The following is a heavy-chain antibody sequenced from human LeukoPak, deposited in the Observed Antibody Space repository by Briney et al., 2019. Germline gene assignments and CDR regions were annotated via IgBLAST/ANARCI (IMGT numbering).Heavy chain of an antibody. D-gene: IGHD4-17*01. J-gene: IGHJ3*02. CDR1: GYTLSELS. CDR2: FDPENGET. CDR3: ATDYAPTVTTLHDAFDM. V-gene: IGHV1-24*01. Sequence: ASVKVSCKVSGYTLSELSIHWVRQAPGKGLEWMGGFDPENGETIYAQNFQGRVTMTEETSTETAYLDLSSLRSEDTAVYYCATDYAPTVTTLHDAFDMWGQGTMVTVSS.